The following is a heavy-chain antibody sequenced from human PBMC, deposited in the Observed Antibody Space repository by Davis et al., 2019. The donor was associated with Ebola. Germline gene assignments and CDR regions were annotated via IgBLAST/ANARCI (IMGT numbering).Heavy chain of an antibody. V-gene: IGHV1-18*04. CDR2: ISAYNGNT. Sequence: ASVKVSCKASGYTFTSYGISWVRQAPGQGLEWMGWISAYNGNTNYAQKLQGRVTMTTDTSTSTAYMKLRSLRSDDTAVYYCARAADYYDSSGYPYYFDYWGQGTLVTVSS. CDR1: GYTFTSYG. CDR3: ARAADYYDSSGYPYYFDY. J-gene: IGHJ4*02. D-gene: IGHD3-22*01.